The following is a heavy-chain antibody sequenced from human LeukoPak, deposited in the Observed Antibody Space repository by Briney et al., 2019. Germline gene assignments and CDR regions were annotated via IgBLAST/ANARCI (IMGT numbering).Heavy chain of an antibody. V-gene: IGHV1-18*01. CDR2: ISIYNGNT. Sequence: ASVKVSCKASGYTFTSYDISWVRQAPGQGLEWVGWISIYNGNTNYAQKVQGRVTMTTDTSTRTAYMELRSLRSDDTAVYYCARDRWRSEAFDIWGQGTMVTVSS. CDR1: GYTFTSYD. J-gene: IGHJ3*02. D-gene: IGHD3-16*02. CDR3: ARDRWRSEAFDI.